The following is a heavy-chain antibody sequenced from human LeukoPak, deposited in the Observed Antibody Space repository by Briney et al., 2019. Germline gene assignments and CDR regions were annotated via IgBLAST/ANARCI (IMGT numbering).Heavy chain of an antibody. V-gene: IGHV4-34*01. CDR1: GGSFSGYY. CDR2: INHSGST. J-gene: IGHJ4*02. CDR3: ARRPIGGGFRRTQYFDY. Sequence: PSETLSLTCAVYGGSFSGYYWSWIRQPPGKGLEWIGGINHSGSTNYNPSLKSRVTISVDTSKNQFSLKLSSVTAADTAVYYCARRPIGGGFRRTQYFDYWGQGTLVTVSS. D-gene: IGHD2-15*01.